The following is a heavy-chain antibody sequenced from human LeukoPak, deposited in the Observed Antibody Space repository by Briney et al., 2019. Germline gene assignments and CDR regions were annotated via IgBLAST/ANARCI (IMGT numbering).Heavy chain of an antibody. CDR3: ARGGWMAAARLPWFDP. J-gene: IGHJ5*02. CDR2: INHSGST. Sequence: SETLSLTCAVYGGSFSGYYWSWLRQPPGKGLEWIGEINHSGSTNYNPSLKSRVTISVDTSKNQFSLKLSSVTAADTAVYYCARGGWMAAARLPWFDPWGQGTLVTVSS. D-gene: IGHD6-13*01. CDR1: GGSFSGYY. V-gene: IGHV4-34*01.